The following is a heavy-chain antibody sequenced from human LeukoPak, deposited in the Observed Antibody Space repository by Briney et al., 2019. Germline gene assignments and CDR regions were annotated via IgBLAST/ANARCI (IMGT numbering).Heavy chain of an antibody. D-gene: IGHD1-26*01. CDR2: ISAYNGNT. Sequence: ASVKVSCKASGYTFTSYGISWVRQAPGQGPEWMGWISAYNGNTNYAQKLQGRVTMTTDTSTSTAYMELRSLRSDDTAVYYCARDHFIVGAPAGDYWGQGTLVTVSS. CDR3: ARDHFIVGAPAGDY. J-gene: IGHJ4*02. CDR1: GYTFTSYG. V-gene: IGHV1-18*01.